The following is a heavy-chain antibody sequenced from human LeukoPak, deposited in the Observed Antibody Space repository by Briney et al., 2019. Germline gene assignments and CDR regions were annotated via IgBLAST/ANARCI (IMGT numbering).Heavy chain of an antibody. Sequence: ASVKVSCKASGYTFTSYDINWVRQATGQGLEWMGWMNPNSGNTGYAQKFQGRVTMTRNTSISTAYMELSSVTAADTAVYYCARRTIDGDYVEMATRSFDYWGQGTLVTVSS. CDR3: ARRTIDGDYVEMATRSFDY. D-gene: IGHD5-24*01. CDR1: GYTFTSYD. V-gene: IGHV1-8*01. J-gene: IGHJ4*02. CDR2: MNPNSGNT.